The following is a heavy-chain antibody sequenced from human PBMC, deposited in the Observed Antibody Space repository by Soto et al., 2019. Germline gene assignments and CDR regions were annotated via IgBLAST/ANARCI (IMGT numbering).Heavy chain of an antibody. CDR3: ARMFSRRIVVVVAATPTYWYFDL. Sequence: QVQLQQWGAGLLKPSETLSLTCAVYGGSFSGYYWSWIRQPPGKGLEWIGEINHSGSTNYNPSLKSRVTISVDTSNNQFSLKLSSVTAADTAVYYCARMFSRRIVVVVAATPTYWYFDLWGRGTLVTVSS. CDR1: GGSFSGYY. CDR2: INHSGST. V-gene: IGHV4-34*01. J-gene: IGHJ2*01. D-gene: IGHD2-15*01.